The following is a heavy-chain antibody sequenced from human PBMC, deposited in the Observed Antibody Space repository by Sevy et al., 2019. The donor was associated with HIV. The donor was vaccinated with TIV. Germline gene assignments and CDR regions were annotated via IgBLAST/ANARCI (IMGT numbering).Heavy chain of an antibody. D-gene: IGHD3-3*01. J-gene: IGHJ4*02. CDR1: GFTFSSYG. Sequence: GGSLRLSCAASGFTFSSYGMHWVRQAPGKGLEWVAVISYDGSNKYYADSVKGRFTISRDNTKNTLYLKMNSLRDEDTDVYYCAKDLRTVLRFLEWSFDYWGQGTMVTVSS. CDR3: AKDLRTVLRFLEWSFDY. CDR2: ISYDGSNK. V-gene: IGHV3-30*18.